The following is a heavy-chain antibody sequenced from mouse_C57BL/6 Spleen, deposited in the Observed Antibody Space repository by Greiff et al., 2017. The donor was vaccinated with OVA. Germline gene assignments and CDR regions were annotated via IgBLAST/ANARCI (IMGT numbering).Heavy chain of an antibody. J-gene: IGHJ4*01. CDR1: GYTFTDYY. Sequence: EVQLQQSGPELVKPGASVKISCKASGYTFTDYYMNWVKQSHGKSLEWIGDINPNNGGTSYNQKFKGKATLPVDKSSSTAYMELRSLTSEDSAVYYCARGTMVTTSYAMDYWGQGTSVTVSS. CDR3: ARGTMVTTSYAMDY. CDR2: INPNNGGT. V-gene: IGHV1-26*01. D-gene: IGHD2-2*01.